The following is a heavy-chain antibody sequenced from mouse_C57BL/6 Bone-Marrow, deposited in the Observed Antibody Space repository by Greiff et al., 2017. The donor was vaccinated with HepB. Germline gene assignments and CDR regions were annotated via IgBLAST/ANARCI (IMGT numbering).Heavy chain of an antibody. D-gene: IGHD1-1*01. J-gene: IGHJ2*01. V-gene: IGHV1-82*01. Sequence: VQVVESGPELVKPGASVKISCKASGYAFSSSWMNWVKQRPGKGLEWIGRIYPGDGDTNYNGKFKGKATLTADKSSSTAYMQLSSLTSEDSAVYFCARSDYGRGFDYWGQGTTLTVSS. CDR1: GYAFSSSW. CDR2: IYPGDGDT. CDR3: ARSDYGRGFDY.